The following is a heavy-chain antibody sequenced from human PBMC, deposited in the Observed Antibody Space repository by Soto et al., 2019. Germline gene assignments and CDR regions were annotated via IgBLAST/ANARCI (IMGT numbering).Heavy chain of an antibody. Sequence: GGSLRLSCAASGFTFSSYAMSWFRQAPGKGLEWVSAISGSGGSTYYADAVKGRFTISRDNSKNTLYLQMNSLRAEDTAVYYCAKVVTATALYDYWGQGTLVTVSS. J-gene: IGHJ4*02. D-gene: IGHD2-15*01. CDR3: AKVVTATALYDY. CDR2: ISGSGGST. V-gene: IGHV3-23*01. CDR1: GFTFSSYA.